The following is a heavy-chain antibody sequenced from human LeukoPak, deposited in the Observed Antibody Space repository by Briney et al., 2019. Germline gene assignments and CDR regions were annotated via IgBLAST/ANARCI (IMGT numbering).Heavy chain of an antibody. CDR3: ASAEGRTYCSGGSCYAFDY. D-gene: IGHD2-15*01. V-gene: IGHV3-74*01. CDR2: ISPDGSTT. CDR1: GFTFSSYW. Sequence: GGSLRLSCAASGFTFSSYWMHWVRQAPGKGLVWVSRISPDGSTTSYADSVKGRFTISRDNAKNTLYLQMNSLRAEDTAVYYCASAEGRTYCSGGSCYAFDYWGQGTLVTVSS. J-gene: IGHJ4*02.